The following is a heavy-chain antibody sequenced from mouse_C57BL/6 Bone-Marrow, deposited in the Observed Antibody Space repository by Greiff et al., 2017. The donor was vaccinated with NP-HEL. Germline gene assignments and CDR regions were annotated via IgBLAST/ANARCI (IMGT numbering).Heavy chain of an antibody. CDR3: ARDYGSSFDY. J-gene: IGHJ2*01. Sequence: VMLVESGAELARPGASVKLSCKASGYTFTSYGISWVKQRTGQGLEWIGEIYPRSGNTYYNEKFKGKATLTADKSSSTAYMELRSLTSEDSAVYSCARDYGSSFDYWGQGTTLTVSS. CDR1: GYTFTSYG. CDR2: IYPRSGNT. V-gene: IGHV1-81*01. D-gene: IGHD1-1*01.